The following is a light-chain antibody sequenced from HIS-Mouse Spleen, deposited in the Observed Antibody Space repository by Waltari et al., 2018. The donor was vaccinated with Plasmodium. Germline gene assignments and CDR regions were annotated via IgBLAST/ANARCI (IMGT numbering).Light chain of an antibody. CDR2: EGS. V-gene: IGLV2-23*01. CDR1: SSDVGSYIL. J-gene: IGLJ1*01. Sequence: QSDLTQPASVSGSPGQSITISCTGTSSDVGSYILVSWYQQHPGTAPKLMIYEGSKRPSGVSNRFSGSKSGNTASLTISGLQAEDEADYYCCSYAGSSTYVFGTGTKVTVL. CDR3: CSYAGSSTYV.